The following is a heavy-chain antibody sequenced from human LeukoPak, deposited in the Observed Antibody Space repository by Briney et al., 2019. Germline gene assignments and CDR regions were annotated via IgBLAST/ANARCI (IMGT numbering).Heavy chain of an antibody. CDR1: GYTFTSYG. D-gene: IGHD6-19*01. J-gene: IGHJ4*02. CDR2: ISAYNGNT. CDR3: ARDPSNTSGWYIYFDY. Sequence: ASVKVSCKASGYTFTSYGISWVRQAPGQGLEWMGWISAYNGNTHYAQKLQGRVIMTTDSSTSTAYMELRSLRSDDTAVYYCARDPSNTSGWYIYFDYWGQGTLVTVSS. V-gene: IGHV1-18*01.